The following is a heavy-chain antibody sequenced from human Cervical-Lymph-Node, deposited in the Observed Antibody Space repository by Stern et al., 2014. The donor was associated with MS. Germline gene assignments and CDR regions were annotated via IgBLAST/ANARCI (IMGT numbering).Heavy chain of an antibody. CDR1: GYTFTSFW. V-gene: IGHV5-51*01. CDR2: IDPGDSLV. D-gene: IGHD5-18*01. J-gene: IGHJ4*02. CDR3: ARTGSAAMSLDY. Sequence: VQLVQSGAEVKKPGDSLKISCTGSGYTFTSFWIGWVRPRPWKGLSWMGMIDPGDSLVRYSSSFQGQVTISADKSIGTAYLQWSSLKASDTAMYYCARTGSAAMSLDYWGLGTLVTVSS.